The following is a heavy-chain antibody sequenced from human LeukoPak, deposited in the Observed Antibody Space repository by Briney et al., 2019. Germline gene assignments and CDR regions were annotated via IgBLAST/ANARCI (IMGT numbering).Heavy chain of an antibody. Sequence: GGSLRLSCAASGFTFTSHWMTWVRQAPGKGLEWVSYITMNSVRIYADSVKGRFTISRDNDKNSVYLQMNSLRDEDTAVYYCARGGRSRFASWGQGTLVTVSS. J-gene: IGHJ4*02. D-gene: IGHD1-26*01. V-gene: IGHV3-48*02. CDR1: GFTFTSHW. CDR2: ITMNSVR. CDR3: ARGGRSRFAS.